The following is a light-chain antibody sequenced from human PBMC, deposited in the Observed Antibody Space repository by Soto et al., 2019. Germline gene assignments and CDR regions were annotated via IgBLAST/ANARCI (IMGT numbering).Light chain of an antibody. CDR1: QSVLYSSNNKNY. CDR2: GAS. Sequence: DIVMTQSPDSLAVSLGERATINCKSSQSVLYSSNNKNYLAWHQQKPGQPPKLLIYGASTRESGVPDRFSGSGSGTDLTLTISSLQAEDGAVYYCQQYYSNPFTFGPGTKVDIK. J-gene: IGKJ3*01. V-gene: IGKV4-1*01. CDR3: QQYYSNPFT.